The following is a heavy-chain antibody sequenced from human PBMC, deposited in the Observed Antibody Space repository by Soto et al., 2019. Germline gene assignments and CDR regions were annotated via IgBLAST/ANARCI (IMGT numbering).Heavy chain of an antibody. J-gene: IGHJ5*02. D-gene: IGHD5-12*01. CDR3: AKGDNLGPKTGYAFDP. Sequence: PSQTLSLTCAISGDSVSSNTASWNWIRQSPSRGLEWLGRTYFRSKWYNDYAVSVKSRIIINPDTSNNQFSLQLNSVTPEDTAVYFCAKGDNLGPKTGYAFDPWGQGXMLTVYS. CDR1: GDSVSSNTAS. V-gene: IGHV6-1*01. CDR2: TYFRSKWYN.